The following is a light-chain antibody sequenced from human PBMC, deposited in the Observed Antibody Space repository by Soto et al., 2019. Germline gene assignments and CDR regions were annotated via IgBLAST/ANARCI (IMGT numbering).Light chain of an antibody. CDR1: QGISSY. J-gene: IGKJ5*01. CDR3: QQLYTYPPIT. V-gene: IGKV1-9*01. CDR2: AAS. Sequence: DIQLTQSPSFLSASVGDRVTITCRASQGISSYLAWYQQKPGKAPKLLIYAASTLQSGVPSRFSGSGSGTEFNLTISSLQPEDFATYYCQQLYTYPPITFGQGTRLEIK.